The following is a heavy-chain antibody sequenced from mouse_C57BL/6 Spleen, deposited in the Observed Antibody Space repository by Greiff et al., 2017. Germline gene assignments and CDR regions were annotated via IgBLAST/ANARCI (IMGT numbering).Heavy chain of an antibody. J-gene: IGHJ4*01. CDR3: AKMTTVVARYDMDF. V-gene: IGHV5-17*01. CDR2: ISSGSSTI. CDR1: GFTFSDYG. D-gene: IGHD1-1*01. Sequence: EVQLVESGGGLVKPGGSLKLSCAASGFTFSDYGMHWVRQAPEKGLEWVAYISSGSSTIYYADTVKGRFTISRDNAKNTLFLQMTSLRSEDTAMYYCAKMTTVVARYDMDFWGKGTSVTVSS.